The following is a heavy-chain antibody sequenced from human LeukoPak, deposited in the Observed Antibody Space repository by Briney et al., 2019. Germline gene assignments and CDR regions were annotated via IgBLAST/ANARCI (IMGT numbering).Heavy chain of an antibody. V-gene: IGHV3-66*01. J-gene: IGHJ6*02. CDR2: IYSGGST. D-gene: IGHD3-9*01. CDR3: ARSPYDILTGYYYGMDV. CDR1: EFTVSSNY. Sequence: PGGSLRLSCAASEFTVSSNYMSWVRQAPGKGLEWVSLIYSGGSTYYADSVKGRFTISRDNSKNTLYLQMNSLRAEDTAVYYCARSPYDILTGYYYGMDVWGQGTTVTVSS.